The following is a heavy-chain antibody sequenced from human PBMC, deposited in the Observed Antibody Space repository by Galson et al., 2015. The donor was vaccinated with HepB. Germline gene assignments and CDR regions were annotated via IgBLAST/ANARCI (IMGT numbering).Heavy chain of an antibody. V-gene: IGHV1-69*13. CDR3: ARDPIPHDCSSTSCYDYYYYYMDV. D-gene: IGHD2-2*01. CDR1: GGTFSSYA. J-gene: IGHJ6*03. CDR2: IIPIFGTA. Sequence: SVKVSCKASGGTFSSYAISWVRQAPGQGLEWMGGIIPIFGTANYAQKFQGRVTITADESTSTAYMELSSLRSEDTAVYYCARDPIPHDCSSTSCYDYYYYYMDVWGKGTTVTVSS.